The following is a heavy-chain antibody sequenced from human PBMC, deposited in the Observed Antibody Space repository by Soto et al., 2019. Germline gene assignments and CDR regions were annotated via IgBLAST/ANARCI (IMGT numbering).Heavy chain of an antibody. Sequence: QVQLVQSGAEVEKPGSSVKVSCKASGDTFNSYAINWVRQAPGQGLEWMGGIIPLFGMVNYARKFQGRVTITADESTSTAYMELSSLRSEDTAVYYCARDRFSDYGDYRNSFDPWGQGTLVTVSS. V-gene: IGHV1-69*12. CDR3: ARDRFSDYGDYRNSFDP. J-gene: IGHJ5*02. D-gene: IGHD4-17*01. CDR1: GDTFNSYA. CDR2: IIPLFGMV.